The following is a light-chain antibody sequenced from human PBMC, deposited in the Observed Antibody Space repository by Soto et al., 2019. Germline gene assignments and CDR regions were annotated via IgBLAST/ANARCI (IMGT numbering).Light chain of an antibody. CDR3: QHLRS. CDR1: QNIKNN. J-gene: IGKJ5*01. V-gene: IGKV3-11*01. CDR2: DAV. Sequence: LLTQSPATLSLYPGERATLSCRASQNIKNNIVWYQKKTGQAPRLLIDDAVHRATGIPPRFSGSGSGTDFTLTINSLEPEDFAVYYCQHLRSFGQGTRLEIK.